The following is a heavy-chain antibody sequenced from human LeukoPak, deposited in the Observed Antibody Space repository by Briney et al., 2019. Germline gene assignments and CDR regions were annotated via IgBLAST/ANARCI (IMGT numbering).Heavy chain of an antibody. CDR1: GFTFSTYS. CDR3: ARAHLSSSSTDYMDV. Sequence: GGSLRLSCEASGFTFSTYSMNWVRQAPGKGLEWVSYITSSSSTMFYADSVKGRFTISRDNARNSLYLQMNSLRAEDTAVYYCARAHLSSSSTDYMDVWGKGTTVTVSS. J-gene: IGHJ6*03. V-gene: IGHV3-48*01. D-gene: IGHD6-6*01. CDR2: ITSSSSTM.